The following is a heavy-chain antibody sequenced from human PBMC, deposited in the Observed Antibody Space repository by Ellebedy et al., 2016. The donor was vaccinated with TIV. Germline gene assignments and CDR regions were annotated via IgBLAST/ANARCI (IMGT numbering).Heavy chain of an antibody. D-gene: IGHD3-22*01. CDR3: AKGSSSGFTYDRVGFEY. Sequence: GGSLRLSCAASGFTFSSFAMHWVRQAPGKGLEWLSVISSDGSNTYHADSVKGRFTITRDNSKNTLYLQMNRLRIEDTAVYFCAKGSSSGFTYDRVGFEYWGQGALVTVSS. CDR2: ISSDGSNT. CDR1: GFTFSSFA. J-gene: IGHJ4*02. V-gene: IGHV3-23*01.